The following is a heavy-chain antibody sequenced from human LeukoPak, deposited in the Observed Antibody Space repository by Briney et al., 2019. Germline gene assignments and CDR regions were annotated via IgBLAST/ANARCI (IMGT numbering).Heavy chain of an antibody. CDR1: GDSISSYY. CDR2: IYYSGST. CDR3: ARDRLRTYYYYGMDV. V-gene: IGHV4-59*06. J-gene: IGHJ6*02. Sequence: PSETLSLTCTVSGDSISSYYWSWIRQHPGKGLEWVGYIYYSGSTYYNPSLKSRVTISVDTSKNQFSLKLSSVTAADTAVYYCARDRLRTYYYYGMDVWGQGTTVTVSS. D-gene: IGHD2-21*02.